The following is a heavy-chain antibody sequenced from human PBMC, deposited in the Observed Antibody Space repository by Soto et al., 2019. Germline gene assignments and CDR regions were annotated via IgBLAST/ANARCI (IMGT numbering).Heavy chain of an antibody. CDR2: INHSGVT. CDR1: GGSFSGYY. CDR3: ARFSGSYYYAMDV. Sequence: QVQLQQWGAGLLKPSGTLSLTCAVYGGSFSGYYWSWIRQPPGKGLAWIGEINHSGVTNYKPSLKRRVTISVDTSKNQFSLQLKSVTAADTALYYCARFSGSYYYAMDVWGQGSTVTVSS. V-gene: IGHV4-34*01. D-gene: IGHD6-19*01. J-gene: IGHJ6*02.